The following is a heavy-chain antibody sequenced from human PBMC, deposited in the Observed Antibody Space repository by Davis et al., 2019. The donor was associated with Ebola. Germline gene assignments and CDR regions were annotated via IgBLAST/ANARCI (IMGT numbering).Heavy chain of an antibody. V-gene: IGHV3-48*01. Sequence: PGGSLRLSCAASGFTFSSYWMSWVRQAPGKGLEWVSYISSSGSTIYYADSVKGRFTISRDNSKNTLYLQMNSLRAEDTAVYYCARSSAYSSGWYYFDYWGQGTLVTVSS. CDR3: ARSSAYSSGWYYFDY. CDR1: GFTFSSYW. D-gene: IGHD6-19*01. CDR2: ISSSGSTI. J-gene: IGHJ4*02.